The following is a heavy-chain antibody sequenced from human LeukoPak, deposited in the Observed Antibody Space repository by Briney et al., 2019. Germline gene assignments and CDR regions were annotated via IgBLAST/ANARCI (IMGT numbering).Heavy chain of an antibody. CDR2: ISAYNGNT. Sequence: ASVKVSCKASGYTFTSYGISWVRQAPGQGLEWMGWISAYNGNTNYAQKFQGRVTMTRDMSTSTVYMELSSLRSEDTAVYYCARFSAVGAWSKFDYWGQGTLVTVSS. CDR3: ARFSAVGAWSKFDY. V-gene: IGHV1-18*01. J-gene: IGHJ4*02. D-gene: IGHD1-26*01. CDR1: GYTFTSYG.